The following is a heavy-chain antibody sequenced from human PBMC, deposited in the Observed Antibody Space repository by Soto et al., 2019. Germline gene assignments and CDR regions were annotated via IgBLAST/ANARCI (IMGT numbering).Heavy chain of an antibody. Sequence: SETLSLTCSVSGDSMSEFYWSWIRQSPGNGLEWIGYVHYVGTTKYNPSHKSRVTISVDTSKKQFSLNLRSVTAADTAVYYCTRLNYYDTSGYHYFFVYWGQGAPVTVSS. CDR3: TRLNYYDTSGYHYFFVY. CDR2: VHYVGTT. CDR1: GDSMSEFY. D-gene: IGHD3-22*01. V-gene: IGHV4-59*12. J-gene: IGHJ4*02.